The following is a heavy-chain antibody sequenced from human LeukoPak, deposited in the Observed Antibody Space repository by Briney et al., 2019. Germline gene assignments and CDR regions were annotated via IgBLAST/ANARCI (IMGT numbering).Heavy chain of an antibody. CDR3: AREWSGSSFDP. Sequence: SETLSLTCTVSGGSISSYYWSWIRQPPGKGLEWIGEINHSGSTNYNPSLKSRVTISVDTSKNQFSLKLSSVTAADTAVYYCAREWSGSSFDPWGQGTLVTVSS. D-gene: IGHD3-10*02. J-gene: IGHJ5*02. CDR1: GGSISSYY. V-gene: IGHV4-34*01. CDR2: INHSGST.